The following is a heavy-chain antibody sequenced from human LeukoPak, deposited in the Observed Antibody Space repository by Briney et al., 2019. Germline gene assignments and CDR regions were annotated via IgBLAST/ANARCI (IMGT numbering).Heavy chain of an antibody. CDR1: GGSISSYY. CDR3: AGLDSSGYYGWFDP. J-gene: IGHJ5*02. V-gene: IGHV4-4*07. Sequence: SETLSLTCTVSGGSISSYYWSWIRQPAGKGLEWIGRIYSGGSTNYNPSLKSRVTISVDTSKNQFSLNLTSVTAADTAVYYCAGLDSSGYYGWFDPWGQGTLVTVSS. D-gene: IGHD3-22*01. CDR2: IYSGGST.